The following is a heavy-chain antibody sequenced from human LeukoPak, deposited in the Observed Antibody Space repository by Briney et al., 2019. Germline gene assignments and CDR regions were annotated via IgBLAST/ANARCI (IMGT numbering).Heavy chain of an antibody. D-gene: IGHD4-17*01. J-gene: IGHJ4*02. CDR3: AKPDGYGDYFFDY. Sequence: GSLRTSCAASGFTFSSFAINWVRQGSRKGVGWVSAISGSGGSTYYADSVKGRFTISRDNSKNTLYLQMNSLRAEDTAVYYCAKPDGYGDYFFDYRGQGTLVTVSS. V-gene: IGHV3-23*01. CDR1: GFTFSSFA. CDR2: ISGSGGST.